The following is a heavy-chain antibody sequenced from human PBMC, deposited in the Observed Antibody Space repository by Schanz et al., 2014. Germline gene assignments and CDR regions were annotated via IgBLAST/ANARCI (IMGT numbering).Heavy chain of an antibody. J-gene: IGHJ4*02. D-gene: IGHD4-17*01. CDR3: VRDTDYHFDY. CDR1: GFSFSGSG. V-gene: IGHV3-23*04. Sequence: VQLVESGGGVVQPGGSLRLSCAASGFSFSGSGMHWVRQAPGKGLEWVSAISGSGGSTNYADSVKGRFTISRDNSKNTVYLQMNSLRAEDTAVYYCVRDTDYHFDYWGQGTLVTVSS. CDR2: ISGSGGST.